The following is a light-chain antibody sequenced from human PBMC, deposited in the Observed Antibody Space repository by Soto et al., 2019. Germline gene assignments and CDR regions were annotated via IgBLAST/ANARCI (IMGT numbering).Light chain of an antibody. Sequence: EIVMTQSPATLSVSPGERATLSCRASQSVSSNLPWYQQKPGQAPRLLIYGASTRATGIPARFSGSGSGTAFTLTISSLQSEDFAVYYCQQYNNWPPYTFGQGTKLEIK. CDR2: GAS. CDR3: QQYNNWPPYT. V-gene: IGKV3-15*01. J-gene: IGKJ2*01. CDR1: QSVSSN.